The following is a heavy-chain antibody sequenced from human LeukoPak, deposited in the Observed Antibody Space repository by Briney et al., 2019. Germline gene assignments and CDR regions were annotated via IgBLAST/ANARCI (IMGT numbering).Heavy chain of an antibody. J-gene: IGHJ3*02. D-gene: IGHD3-10*01. CDR2: IYSGGST. Sequence: HTGGSLRLSCAASGFTVSSNYMSWVRQAPGKGLEWVSVIYSGGSTYYADSVKGRFTISRDNSKNTLYLQMNSLRAEDTAVYYCASGPPGFGELNDIWGQGTMVTVSS. CDR1: GFTVSSNY. V-gene: IGHV3-66*01. CDR3: ASGPPGFGELNDI.